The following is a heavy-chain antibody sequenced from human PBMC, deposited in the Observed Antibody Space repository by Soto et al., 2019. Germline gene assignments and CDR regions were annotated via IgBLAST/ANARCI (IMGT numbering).Heavy chain of an antibody. CDR2: MWCDGSST. CDR3: AKDLGSGSTSF. D-gene: IGHD2-2*01. CDR1: GFTFSSHG. Sequence: PGGSLRLSCAASGFTFSSHGIHWVRQAPGKGLEWVSAMWCDGSSTYYADSVKGRFTISRDNSKNTLYLQMNSLRAEDTAVYYCAKDLGSGSTSFWGQGTLVTVSS. V-gene: IGHV3-33*06. J-gene: IGHJ4*02.